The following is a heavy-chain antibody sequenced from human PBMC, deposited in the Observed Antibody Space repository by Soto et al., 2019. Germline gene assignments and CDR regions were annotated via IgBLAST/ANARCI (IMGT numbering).Heavy chain of an antibody. Sequence: EVQLVGSGGGLVQPGGSLRLSCAASGFTVSNNYMSWVRQAPGKGLEWVSVIYTGGSTYYADSVKGRFTISRHNSKNTLYLQMNSLRAEDTAVYYCARDVGEGWFDPWGQGTLVTVSS. D-gene: IGHD1-26*01. J-gene: IGHJ5*02. V-gene: IGHV3-53*04. CDR2: IYTGGST. CDR1: GFTVSNNY. CDR3: ARDVGEGWFDP.